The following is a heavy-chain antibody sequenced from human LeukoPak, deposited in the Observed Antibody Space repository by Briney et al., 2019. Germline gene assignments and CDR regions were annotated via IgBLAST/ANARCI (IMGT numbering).Heavy chain of an antibody. CDR3: AKDTYLVGATVGTLDY. Sequence: GGSLRLSCAASGNYWMHWVRQAPGKGLVWVSHINSDGSWTSYADSVKGRFTISRDNSKNTLYLQMNSLRAEDTAVYYCAKDTYLVGATVGTLDYWGQGTLVTVSS. CDR1: GNYW. CDR2: INSDGSWT. D-gene: IGHD1-26*01. J-gene: IGHJ4*02. V-gene: IGHV3-74*01.